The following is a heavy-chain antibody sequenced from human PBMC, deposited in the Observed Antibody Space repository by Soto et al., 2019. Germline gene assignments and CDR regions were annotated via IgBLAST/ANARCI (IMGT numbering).Heavy chain of an antibody. CDR2: INSDGSST. CDR1: GFTFSDYL. J-gene: IGHJ4*02. V-gene: IGHV3-74*01. CDR3: ASSLLTPFDY. Sequence: GGSLILSCAASGFTFSDYLMHWVRQAPGKGLVWVSRINSDGSSTFYADSVKGRFTISRDNAKNTLYLQMNSLRAEDTAVYYCASSLLTPFDYWGQGTLVTVSS. D-gene: IGHD7-27*01.